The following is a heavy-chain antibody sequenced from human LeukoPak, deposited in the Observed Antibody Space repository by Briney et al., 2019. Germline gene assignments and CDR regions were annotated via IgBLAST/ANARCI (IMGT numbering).Heavy chain of an antibody. CDR1: GYTFTSYD. D-gene: IGHD2-2*01. J-gene: IGHJ4*02. CDR2: MNPNSGNT. V-gene: IGHV1-8*02. Sequence: ASVKVSCKASGYTFTSYDINWVRQATGQGPEWMGWMNPNSGNTGYAQKFQGRVTMTTDTSTSTAYMELRSLRSDDTAVYYCARAIDVVVPAAQSDYWGQGTLVTVSS. CDR3: ARAIDVVVPAAQSDY.